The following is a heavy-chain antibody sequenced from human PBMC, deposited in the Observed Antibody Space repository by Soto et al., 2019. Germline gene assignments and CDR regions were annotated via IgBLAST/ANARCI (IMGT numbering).Heavy chain of an antibody. J-gene: IGHJ3*02. D-gene: IGHD3-10*01. CDR3: ARPQYFGEDGAFNI. CDR1: GDSISDFY. Sequence: AETMYLTCTVSGDSISDFYWSWIRQPAGKGLEWIGRIHTSGSTNINPSLKSRVSLSVDTSRNQLSLTLTSVTAADTAAYYCARPQYFGEDGAFNIWGQGTVVTVSS. V-gene: IGHV4-4*07. CDR2: IHTSGST.